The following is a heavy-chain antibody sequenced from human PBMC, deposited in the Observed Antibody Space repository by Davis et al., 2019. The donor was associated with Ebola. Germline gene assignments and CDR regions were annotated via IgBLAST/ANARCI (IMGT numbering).Heavy chain of an antibody. V-gene: IGHV4-30-2*03. D-gene: IGHD2-15*01. CDR3: ARHRLLWVAANNWFDP. CDR1: GGSVNSSGYS. CDR2: ISYSGST. J-gene: IGHJ5*02. Sequence: SETLSLTCVVSGGSVNSSGYSWSWIRQSPGKGLEWIGYISYSGSTNYNPSLKSRVTISVDTSKNQFSLKLSSVTAADTAVYYCARHRLLWVAANNWFDPWGQGTLVTVSS.